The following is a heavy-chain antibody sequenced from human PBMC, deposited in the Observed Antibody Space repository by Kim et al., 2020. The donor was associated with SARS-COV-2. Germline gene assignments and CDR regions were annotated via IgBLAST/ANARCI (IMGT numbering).Heavy chain of an antibody. CDR2: IKQDGSEK. CDR1: GFTFSSYW. CDR3: ASHAPSRKYYYDSSGPLDY. D-gene: IGHD3-22*01. V-gene: IGHV3-7*03. Sequence: GGSLRLSCAASGFTFSSYWMSWVRQAPGKGLEWVANIKQDGSEKYYVDSVKGRFTISRDNAKNSLYLQMNSLRAEDTAVYYCASHAPSRKYYYDSSGPLDYWGQGTLVTVSS. J-gene: IGHJ4*02.